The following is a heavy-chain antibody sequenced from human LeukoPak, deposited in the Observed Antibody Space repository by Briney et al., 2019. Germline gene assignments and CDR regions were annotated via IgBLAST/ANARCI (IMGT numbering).Heavy chain of an antibody. CDR1: GFTVSSNY. D-gene: IGHD3-22*01. CDR3: ASRVITMIVVEDY. Sequence: GGSLRLSCAASGFTVSSNYMSWVRQAPGKGLEWVSVIYSGGSTYYADSVKGRFTISRDNSKNTLCLQMNSLRAEDTAVYYCASRVITMIVVEDYWGQGTLVTVSS. V-gene: IGHV3-53*01. J-gene: IGHJ4*02. CDR2: IYSGGST.